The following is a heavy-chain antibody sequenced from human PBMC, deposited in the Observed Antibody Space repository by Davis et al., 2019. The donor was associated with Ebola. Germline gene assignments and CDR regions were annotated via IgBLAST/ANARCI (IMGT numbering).Heavy chain of an antibody. CDR2: IYYSGST. D-gene: IGHD1-1*01. CDR3: ARCDLGNWNPLSAFDI. J-gene: IGHJ3*02. V-gene: IGHV4-31*03. CDR1: GGSISSGGYY. Sequence: MPSETLSLTCTVSGGSISSGGYYWSWIRQHPGKGLEWIGYIYYSGSTYYNPSLKSRVTISVDTSKNQFSLKLSSVTAADTAVYYCARCDLGNWNPLSAFDIWGQGTMVTVSS.